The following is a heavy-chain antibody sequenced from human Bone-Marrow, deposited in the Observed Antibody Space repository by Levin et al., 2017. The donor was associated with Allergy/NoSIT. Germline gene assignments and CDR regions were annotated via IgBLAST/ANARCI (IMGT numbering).Heavy chain of an antibody. V-gene: IGHV4-59*08. CDR1: VGSFSSYY. D-gene: IGHD6-6*01. Sequence: ETLSLTCSVSVGSFSSYYWTWIRLPPGKGLQWIGYIYNSGSTTYNPSLESRVSISVDTSKNQFSLKLSSVTAADTAVYFCAAGHSSTWKRYDCYYMDVWGKGTTVTVSS. CDR3: AAGHSSTWKRYDCYYMDV. J-gene: IGHJ6*03. CDR2: IYNSGST.